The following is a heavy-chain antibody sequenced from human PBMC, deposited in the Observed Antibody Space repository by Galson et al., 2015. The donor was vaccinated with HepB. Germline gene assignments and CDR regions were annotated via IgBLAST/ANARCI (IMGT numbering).Heavy chain of an antibody. CDR3: AKASIEKIVTTYYFDS. CDR1: GFTFSDYA. CDR2: ISGTAIRT. D-gene: IGHD6-6*01. Sequence: SLRLSCAASGFTFSDYAMSWVRQAPGKGLEWVSGISGTAIRTYYADFVMGRFTISRDISKSTLYLQMNSLRAEDTAVYYCAKASIEKIVTTYYFDSWGQGTLVTVSS. V-gene: IGHV3-23*01. J-gene: IGHJ4*02.